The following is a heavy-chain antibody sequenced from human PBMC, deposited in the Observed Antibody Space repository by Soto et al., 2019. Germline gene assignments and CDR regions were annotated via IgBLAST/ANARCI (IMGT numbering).Heavy chain of an antibody. D-gene: IGHD3-10*01. CDR1: GFTFNSYG. CDR2: ISFDGRNT. V-gene: IGHV3-30*18. Sequence: QVQLVESGGGVVQPGRSLRLSCAASGFTFNSYGMHWVRQAPGKGLEWVVVISFDGRNTYYADSVKGRFTISRDNSQNTLYLQMTSLRAEDTAVYYCAKQSGSGRYYNVGSGGHFAYWGQGTLVTVSS. J-gene: IGHJ4*02. CDR3: AKQSGSGRYYNVGSGGHFAY.